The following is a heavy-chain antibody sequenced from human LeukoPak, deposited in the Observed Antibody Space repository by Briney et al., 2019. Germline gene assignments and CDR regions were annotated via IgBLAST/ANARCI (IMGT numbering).Heavy chain of an antibody. J-gene: IGHJ3*02. D-gene: IGHD2-8*01. Sequence: GGSVRLSCAASGFTFSDSAVHWVRQASGKGLDWVGRIRSKTYTYATAYAASVKGRFTISRDDSKNTAYLQMNSLKTEDTAVYYCTGMYREAFDIWGLGTMVTVSS. CDR1: GFTFSDSA. CDR3: TGMYREAFDI. V-gene: IGHV3-73*01. CDR2: IRSKTYTYAT.